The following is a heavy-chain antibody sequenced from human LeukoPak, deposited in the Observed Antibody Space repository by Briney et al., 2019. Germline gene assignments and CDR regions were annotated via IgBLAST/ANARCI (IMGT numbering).Heavy chain of an antibody. CDR1: GGSITSGRYY. J-gene: IGHJ4*02. V-gene: IGHV4-39*01. CDR3: ATNTSNTAFDY. D-gene: IGHD4-11*01. CDR2: VYYSGST. Sequence: PSETLSLTCAVSGGSITSGRYYWGWNRQPPGKGLEWIGSVYYSGSTSYNPSLKSRVTISVDTSNNQFSLRLSSVTAADTAVYYCATNTSNTAFDYWGPGTLVTVSS.